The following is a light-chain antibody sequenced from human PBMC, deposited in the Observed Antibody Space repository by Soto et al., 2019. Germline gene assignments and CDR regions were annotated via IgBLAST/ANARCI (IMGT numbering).Light chain of an antibody. J-gene: IGKJ1*01. CDR1: QSISSY. CDR2: AAS. CDR3: QQSYSTPRT. V-gene: IGKV1-39*01. Sequence: DIQSPQSPSSLSASVGYRVTITCRASQSISSYLNWYQQKPGKAPKLLIYAASNLQSGAPSGFSGSGSGTDFTLTISSLQPEDFATYYCQQSYSTPRTFGQGTKVDIK.